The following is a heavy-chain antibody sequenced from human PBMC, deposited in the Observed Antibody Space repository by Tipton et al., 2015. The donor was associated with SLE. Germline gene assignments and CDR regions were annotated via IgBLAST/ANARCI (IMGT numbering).Heavy chain of an antibody. CDR3: ARGGASVLIRHCSFDY. Sequence: TLSLTCTVSGGSISSSKYYWGWIRQPPGKGLEWIGSIYSSGSTYYNPSLKSRVSISVDTSKNQFFLNLRSVTTADTAVYFWARGGASVLIRHCSFDYWAKRSLVTVST. J-gene: IGHJ4*02. D-gene: IGHD2-8*01. CDR1: GGSISSSKYY. V-gene: IGHV4-39*07. CDR2: IYSSGST.